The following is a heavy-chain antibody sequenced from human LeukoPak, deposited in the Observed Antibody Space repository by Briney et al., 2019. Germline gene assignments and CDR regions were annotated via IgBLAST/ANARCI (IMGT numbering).Heavy chain of an antibody. Sequence: GGSLRLSCAASGFTFXSSWMSWARQAPGKGLEWVANIKPDGSEEYYVDSVKGRFTISRDNAKNSLYLQMSSLRAEDTAIYYCGYDMDVWGQGTTVTVSS. V-gene: IGHV3-7*03. CDR3: GYDMDV. CDR2: IKPDGSEE. J-gene: IGHJ6*02. CDR1: GFTFXSSW.